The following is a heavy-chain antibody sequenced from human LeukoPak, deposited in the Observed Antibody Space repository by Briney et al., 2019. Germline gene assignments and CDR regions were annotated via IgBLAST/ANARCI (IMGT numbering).Heavy chain of an antibody. CDR3: ARGRTTYGSGSYYKAYRHNWFDP. CDR2: INHSGST. J-gene: IGHJ5*02. V-gene: IGHV4-34*01. D-gene: IGHD3-10*01. CDR1: GGSFSGYY. Sequence: SETLSLTCAVYGGSFSGYYWSWIRQPPGKGLEWIGEINHSGSTNYNPSLKSRVSISVDTSKNQFSLKLSSVTAADTAVYYCARGRTTYGSGSYYKAYRHNWFDPWGQGTLVTVSS.